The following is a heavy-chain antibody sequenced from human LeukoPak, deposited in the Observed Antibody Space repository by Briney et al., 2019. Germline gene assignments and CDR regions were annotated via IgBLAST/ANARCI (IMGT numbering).Heavy chain of an antibody. V-gene: IGHV3-9*01. CDR3: AKAAADWYFDV. CDR2: ISWNSGTK. CDR1: GFNFNDYA. J-gene: IGHJ2*01. Sequence: GRSLRLSCVASGFNFNDYAMHWVRRAPGKGLEWVSGISWNSGTKDYADSVKGRFIISRDYAQRSLFLQMNSLATEDTAFYYCAKAAADWYFDVWGRGTLVTVSS. D-gene: IGHD6-25*01.